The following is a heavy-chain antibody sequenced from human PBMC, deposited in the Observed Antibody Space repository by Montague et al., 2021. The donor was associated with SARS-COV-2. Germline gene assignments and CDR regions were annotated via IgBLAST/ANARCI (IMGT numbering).Heavy chain of an antibody. CDR2: ISRSGDLI. V-gene: IGHV3-48*03. CDR3: ARHYGDYFYGYYGMDV. J-gene: IGHJ6*02. CDR1: VFTFSSYE. Sequence: SLRLSCAASVFTFSSYEMNWVRQAPGKGLEWLSYISRSGDLIYYADSVKGRYTISRDNAKRSLYLQMTSLRAEDTAVYYCARHYGDYFYGYYGMDVWGQGTTVTGSS. D-gene: IGHD4-17*01.